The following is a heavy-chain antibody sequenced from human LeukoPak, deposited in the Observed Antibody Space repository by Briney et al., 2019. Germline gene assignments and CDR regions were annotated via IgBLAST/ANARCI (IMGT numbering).Heavy chain of an antibody. CDR3: SRSAYYDGSGNYYDY. Sequence: GGSLRLSCAASGFTFSSYGMHWVRQAPGKGLVWVSRISDGGSTTTYADSVKGRFTISRDNAKNTLYLQMNGLRAEDTAVYYCSRSAYYDGSGNYYDYWGQGTLVTVSS. D-gene: IGHD3-22*01. CDR1: GFTFSSYG. J-gene: IGHJ4*02. V-gene: IGHV3-74*01. CDR2: ISDGGSTT.